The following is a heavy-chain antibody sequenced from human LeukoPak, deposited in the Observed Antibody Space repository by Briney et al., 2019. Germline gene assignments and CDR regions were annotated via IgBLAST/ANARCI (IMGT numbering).Heavy chain of an antibody. CDR2: ISSSGTTI. D-gene: IGHD3-22*01. CDR1: GFMFSSYA. Sequence: PGGSLRLSCVASGFMFSSYAMNWVRQAPGKGLEWLSYISSSGTTIYSADSVKGRFTISRDNAKNSLYLHMNSLRAEDTGVYYCARAPSEIGGYYPEYFRHWGQGTLVTVSS. CDR3: ARAPSEIGGYYPEYFRH. V-gene: IGHV3-48*03. J-gene: IGHJ1*01.